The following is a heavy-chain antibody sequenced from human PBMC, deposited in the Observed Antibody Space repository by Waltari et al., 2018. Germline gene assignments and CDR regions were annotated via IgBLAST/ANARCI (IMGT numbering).Heavy chain of an antibody. Sequence: EVQLVESGGGLVQPGGSLRLSCAASGSPFNSYAMNWVRQAPGEGPEWVSTISGNGVSRYYADSVEGRFTISRDNSRNTVYLQMSSLRAEDTAIYYCAKAHWDYGNYYYYYMDGWGNGTTVIVSS. CDR2: ISGNGVSR. V-gene: IGHV3-23*04. CDR3: AKAHWDYGNYYYYYMDG. CDR1: GSPFNSYA. J-gene: IGHJ6*03. D-gene: IGHD1-7*01.